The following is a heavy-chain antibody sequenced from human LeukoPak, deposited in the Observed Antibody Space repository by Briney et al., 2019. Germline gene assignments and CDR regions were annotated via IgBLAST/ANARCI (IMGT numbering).Heavy chain of an antibody. CDR2: ISYDGSNK. V-gene: IGHV3-30-3*01. J-gene: IGHJ4*02. CDR1: GFTFSSYA. D-gene: IGHD6-19*01. CDR3: ARAGGWYYFDY. Sequence: GGSLRLSCAASGFTFSSYAMHWVRQAPGKGLEWVAVISYDGSNKYYADSVKGRFTIPRDNSKNTLYLQMNSLRAEDTAVYYCARAGGWYYFDYWGQETLVTVSS.